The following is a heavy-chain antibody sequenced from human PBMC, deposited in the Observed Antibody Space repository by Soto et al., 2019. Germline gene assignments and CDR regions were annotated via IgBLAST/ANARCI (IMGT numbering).Heavy chain of an antibody. CDR1: GFTFNDFE. J-gene: IGHJ4*02. CDR3: ARGFGRFNY. Sequence: EVQLLESGGGLVQPGGSLRLSCGVSGFTFNDFEMNWVRQAPGKGLEWLAYIDGSGTTKKYADSVRGRFTISRDNPNNSWFLHMSSLSAADTSIYYCARGFGRFNYWGQGTLVSVSS. V-gene: IGHV3-48*03. D-gene: IGHD3-10*01. CDR2: IDGSGTTK.